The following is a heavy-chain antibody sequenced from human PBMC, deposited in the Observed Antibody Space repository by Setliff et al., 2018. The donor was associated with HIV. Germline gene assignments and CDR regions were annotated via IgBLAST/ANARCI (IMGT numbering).Heavy chain of an antibody. Sequence: ASVKVSCKASGYTFTAYYLHWVRQAPGQGLEWMGRINPNNGDTNYAQKFQGRVTMTRDTSISTAYMELSRLRSDDTAMYYCAREFGAGIRQIVAGEFYYMDVWGKGTTVTDSS. J-gene: IGHJ6*03. V-gene: IGHV1-2*06. CDR3: AREFGAGIRQIVAGEFYYMDV. D-gene: IGHD5-12*01. CDR2: INPNNGDT. CDR1: GYTFTAYY.